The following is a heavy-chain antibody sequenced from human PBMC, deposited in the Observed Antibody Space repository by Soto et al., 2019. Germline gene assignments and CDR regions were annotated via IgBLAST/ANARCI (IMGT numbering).Heavy chain of an antibody. CDR2: IDPSDSYT. CDR3: ARPGGEMATINDAFDI. J-gene: IGHJ3*02. Sequence: PGESLKISCQGSGYSFTSYWISWVRQMPGKGLEWMGRIDPSDSYTNYSPSFQGHVTISADKSISTAYLQWSSLKASDTAMYYCARPGGEMATINDAFDIWGQGTMVTVSS. CDR1: GYSFTSYW. V-gene: IGHV5-10-1*01. D-gene: IGHD5-12*01.